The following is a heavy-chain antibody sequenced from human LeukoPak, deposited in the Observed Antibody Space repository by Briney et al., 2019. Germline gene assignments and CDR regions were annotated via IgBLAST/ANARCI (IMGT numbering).Heavy chain of an antibody. CDR3: ARLHLGATPVFDY. V-gene: IGHV4-61*02. J-gene: IGHJ4*02. CDR1: GGSISSGSYY. CDR2: IYTSGST. Sequence: SQTLSLTCTVSGGSISSGSYYWSWIRQPAGKGLEWIGRIYTSGSTNYNPSLKGRVTISVDTSKNQFSLKLSSVTAADTAVYYCARLHLGATPVFDYWGQGTLVTVSS. D-gene: IGHD1-26*01.